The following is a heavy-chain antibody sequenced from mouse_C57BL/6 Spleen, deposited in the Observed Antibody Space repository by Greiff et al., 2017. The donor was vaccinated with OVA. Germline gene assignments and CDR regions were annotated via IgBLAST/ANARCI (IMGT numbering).Heavy chain of an antibody. V-gene: IGHV1-39*01. D-gene: IGHD1-1*01. CDR3: ARSHYYGSRPNWYFDV. CDR2: INPNYGTT. CDR1: GYSFTDYN. J-gene: IGHJ1*03. Sequence: LVESGPELVKPGASVKISCKASGYSFTDYNMNWVKQSNGKSLEWIGVINPNYGTTSYNQKFKGKATLTVDQSSSTAYMQLNSLTSEDSAVYYCARSHYYGSRPNWYFDVWGTGTTVTVSS.